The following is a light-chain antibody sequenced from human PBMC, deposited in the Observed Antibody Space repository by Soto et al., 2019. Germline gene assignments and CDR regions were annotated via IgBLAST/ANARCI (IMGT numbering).Light chain of an antibody. V-gene: IGKV1-8*01. CDR3: QQYLSYPYT. J-gene: IGKJ2*01. CDR2: AAA. CDR1: QGISSY. Sequence: AIRMTQSPSSFSASTGDRITMTCRASQGISSYLAWYQQKPGKAPKLLIYAAATLQRGAPSRFSASGSGTDFTLTISRLQSEDFATYYCQQYLSYPYTFGQGTKLEI.